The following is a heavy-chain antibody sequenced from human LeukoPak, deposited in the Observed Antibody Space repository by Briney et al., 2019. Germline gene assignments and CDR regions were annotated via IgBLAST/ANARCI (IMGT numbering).Heavy chain of an antibody. D-gene: IGHD4/OR15-4a*01. J-gene: IGHJ4*02. V-gene: IGHV3-53*01. CDR2: IYSDNT. CDR1: GFTVSTNS. CDR3: ARRAGAYSHPYDY. Sequence: GGSLRLSCTVSGFTVSTNSMSWVRQAPGKGLEWVSFIYSDNTHYSDSVKGRFTISRDNSKNTLYLQMNSLRAEDTAVYCCARRAGAYSHPYDYWGQGTLVTVSS.